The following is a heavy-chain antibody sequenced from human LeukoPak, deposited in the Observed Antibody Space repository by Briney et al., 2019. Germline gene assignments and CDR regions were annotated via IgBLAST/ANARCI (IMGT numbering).Heavy chain of an antibody. D-gene: IGHD2-2*01. CDR3: AKDLNGRWIVVRSDWFDP. CDR2: ISGSGGST. Sequence: TGGSLRLSCAASGFTFSSYAMSWVRQAPGKGLEWVSAISGSGGSTYYADSVKGRFTISRDNSKNTLYLQMNSLRAEDTAVYYCAKDLNGRWIVVRSDWFDPWGQGTLVTVSS. V-gene: IGHV3-23*01. CDR1: GFTFSSYA. J-gene: IGHJ5*02.